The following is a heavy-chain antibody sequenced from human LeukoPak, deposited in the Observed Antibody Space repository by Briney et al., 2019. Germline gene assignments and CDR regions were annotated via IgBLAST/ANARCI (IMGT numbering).Heavy chain of an antibody. Sequence: PSETLSLTCAVYGGSFSGYYWSWIRQPPGKGLEWIGEINHSGSTNYNPSPKSRVTISVDTSKNQFSLKLSSVTAADTAVYYCARGVVVAGPNYFDYWGQGTLVTVSS. CDR3: ARGVVVAGPNYFDY. V-gene: IGHV4-34*01. J-gene: IGHJ4*02. CDR1: GGSFSGYY. D-gene: IGHD2-15*01. CDR2: INHSGST.